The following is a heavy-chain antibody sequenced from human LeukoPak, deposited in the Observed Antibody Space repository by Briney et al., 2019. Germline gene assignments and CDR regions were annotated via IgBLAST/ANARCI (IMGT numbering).Heavy chain of an antibody. V-gene: IGHV3-30*02. CDR1: GFTFSSYG. J-gene: IGHJ4*02. Sequence: GGSLRLSCAASGFTFSSYGMHWVRQAPGKGLEWVAFIRYDGSNKYYADSVKGRFTISRDNSKNTLYLQMNSLRAEDTAVYYCAKALGYCSGGSCYSFGYWGQGTLVTVSS. D-gene: IGHD2-15*01. CDR2: IRYDGSNK. CDR3: AKALGYCSGGSCYSFGY.